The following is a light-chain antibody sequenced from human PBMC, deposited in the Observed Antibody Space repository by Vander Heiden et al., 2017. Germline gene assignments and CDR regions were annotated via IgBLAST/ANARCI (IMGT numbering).Light chain of an antibody. V-gene: IGKV4-1*01. J-gene: IGKJ5*01. CDR3: QQYYTTLT. CDR2: WAS. Sequence: DIVMTQSPYSLAVSLGERATINCKSSQSVLYSSNNKNYLAWYRQKPGQPPELRIYWASTRESGVPDRFSGSGSGTDFTLTISSLQAEDVAVYYCQQYYTTLTFGQGTRLEIK. CDR1: QSVLYSSNNKNY.